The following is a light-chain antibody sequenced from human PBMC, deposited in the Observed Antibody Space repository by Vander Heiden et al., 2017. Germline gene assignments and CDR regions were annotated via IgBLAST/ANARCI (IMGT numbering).Light chain of an antibody. CDR1: KLGDKY. CDR3: QAGDSSAV. Sequence: SYELTQPPSVSVSPGQTASITCSGDKLGDKYACWYQQKPGQSPVLVIYQDSKRPSGIPERFSGSNSGNTATLTISGTQAMDEADYYCQAGDSSAVFGGGTKLTVL. V-gene: IGLV3-1*01. CDR2: QDS. J-gene: IGLJ2*01.